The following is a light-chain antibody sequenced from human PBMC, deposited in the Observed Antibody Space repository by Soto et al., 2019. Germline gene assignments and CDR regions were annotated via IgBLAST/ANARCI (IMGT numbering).Light chain of an antibody. V-gene: IGLV2-14*04. CDR1: SSDVGGYNY. CDR3: SSYTSSSTYVV. CDR2: DVS. J-gene: IGLJ2*01. Sequence: CTGTSSDVGGYNYVSWYQEHPGKGPKLMIYDVSNRPSGVSNRFSGSKSGNTASLTISGLQAEDEADYYCSSYTSSSTYVVFGGGTKLTVL.